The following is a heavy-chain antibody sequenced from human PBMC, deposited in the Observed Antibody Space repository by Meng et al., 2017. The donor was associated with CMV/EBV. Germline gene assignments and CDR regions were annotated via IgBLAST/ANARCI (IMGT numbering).Heavy chain of an antibody. D-gene: IGHD3-10*01. CDR3: AKDRDVFDY. Sequence: LRLSCAAYGFTFSSDGMHWVRQAPGKGLEWVAVIWHDGSNKYYTDSVKGRFTISRDNSKNTLYLQMNSLRAEDTAVYYCAKDRDVFDYWGQGTLVTVSS. V-gene: IGHV3-33*06. CDR1: GFTFSSDG. J-gene: IGHJ4*02. CDR2: IWHDGSNK.